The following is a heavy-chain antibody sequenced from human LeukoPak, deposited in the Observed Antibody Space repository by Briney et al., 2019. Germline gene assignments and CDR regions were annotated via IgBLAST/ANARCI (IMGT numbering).Heavy chain of an antibody. Sequence: SETLSLTCTVSGGSLSSYYWSWIRQPPGKGLEWIGYIYYSGSTNYNPSLKSRVTISVDTSKNQFSLKLSSVTAADTAVYYCARHAVGPQLNILTGYYHYYYCGMDVWGQGTTVTVSS. D-gene: IGHD3-9*01. J-gene: IGHJ6*02. CDR1: GGSLSSYY. CDR2: IYYSGST. CDR3: ARHAVGPQLNILTGYYHYYYCGMDV. V-gene: IGHV4-59*08.